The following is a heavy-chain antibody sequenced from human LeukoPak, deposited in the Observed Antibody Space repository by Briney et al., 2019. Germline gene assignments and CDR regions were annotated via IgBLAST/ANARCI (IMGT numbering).Heavy chain of an antibody. D-gene: IGHD3-16*01. Sequence: IIPIFGTANYAQKFQGRVTITADESTSTAYMELSSLRSEDTAVYYCARDKLRGSHIYTFDYWGQGTLVTVSS. CDR3: ARDKLRGSHIYTFDY. J-gene: IGHJ4*02. CDR2: IIPIFGTA. V-gene: IGHV1-69*01.